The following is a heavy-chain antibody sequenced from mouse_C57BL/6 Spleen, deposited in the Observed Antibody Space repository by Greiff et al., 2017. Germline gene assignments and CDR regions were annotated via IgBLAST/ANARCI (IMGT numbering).Heavy chain of an antibody. CDR1: GFTFSSYT. D-gene: IGHD1-1*01. J-gene: IGHJ2*01. CDR2: ISGGGGNT. Sequence: EVKLVESGGGLVKPGGSLKLSCAASGFTFSSYTMSWVRQTPEKRLEWVATISGGGGNTYYPDSVKGRFTISRDNAKNTLYLQMSSLRSEDTALYYCARQGVTTVEGDYFDYWGQGTTLTVSS. V-gene: IGHV5-9*01. CDR3: ARQGVTTVEGDYFDY.